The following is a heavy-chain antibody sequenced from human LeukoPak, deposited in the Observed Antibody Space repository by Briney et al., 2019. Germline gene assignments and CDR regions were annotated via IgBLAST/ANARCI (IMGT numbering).Heavy chain of an antibody. Sequence: GGSLRLSCAASGFTVSSSYMTWVRQAPGKGLEWISIIYSDGSTCYADSVKGRFTISRDNPKNTLYLQMNSLRAEDTAVYYCAREGDDSFDYWGQGTLVTVSS. J-gene: IGHJ4*02. CDR2: IYSDGST. D-gene: IGHD3-16*01. CDR1: GFTVSSSY. CDR3: AREGDDSFDY. V-gene: IGHV3-53*01.